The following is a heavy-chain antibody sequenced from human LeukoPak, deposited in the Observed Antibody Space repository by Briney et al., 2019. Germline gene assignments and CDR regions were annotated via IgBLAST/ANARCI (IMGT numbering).Heavy chain of an antibody. CDR1: GGSISSGSYY. CDR2: IYTSGST. Sequence: PSETLSLTCTVSGGSISSGSYYWSWIRQPAGKGLEWIGRIYTSGSTNYNPSLKSRVTISVDTSKNQFFLKLSSVTAADTAVYYCARPGSDWDMGPLDYWGQGTLVTVSS. D-gene: IGHD6-19*01. J-gene: IGHJ4*02. CDR3: ARPGSDWDMGPLDY. V-gene: IGHV4-61*02.